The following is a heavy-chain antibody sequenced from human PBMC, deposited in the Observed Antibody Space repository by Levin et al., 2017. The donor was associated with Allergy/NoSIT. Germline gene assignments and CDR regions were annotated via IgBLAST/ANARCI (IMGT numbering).Heavy chain of an antibody. V-gene: IGHV4-30-4*01. Sequence: PSETLSLTCTVSGGSISSGDYYWSWIRQPPGKGLEWIGYIYHSGSTDYNPSLKSRLTISIDTSKNQFSLRLNSVTAADTAVYYCARVSGSGGRFYYYAMDGWGQGTTVTVSS. D-gene: IGHD2-15*01. CDR3: ARVSGSGGRFYYYAMDG. J-gene: IGHJ6*02. CDR2: IYHSGST. CDR1: GGSISSGDYY.